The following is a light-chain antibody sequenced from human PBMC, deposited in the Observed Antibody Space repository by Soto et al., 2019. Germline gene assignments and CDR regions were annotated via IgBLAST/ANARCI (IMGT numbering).Light chain of an antibody. CDR3: QAYDYRLTASV. V-gene: IGLV1-40*01. Sequence: QSVLTQPPSVSGAPGQRGTISGTGNSSDLGAGYDVHWYQQLPGADPKLVIFGNRNRASGVPERFSGSKSGTSASLAITGRQAEDEADYYCQAYDYRLTASVFGGGTKLTVL. CDR2: GNR. CDR1: SSDLGAGYD. J-gene: IGLJ3*02.